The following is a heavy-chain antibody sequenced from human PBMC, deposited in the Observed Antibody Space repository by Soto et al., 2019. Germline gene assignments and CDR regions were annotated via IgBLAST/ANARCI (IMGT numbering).Heavy chain of an antibody. Sequence: EVQLVESGGGLVKPGGSLRLSCAASGFTFSTYSMNWVRQAPGKGLEWVSSISSSSSDIYHADSVKGRFTISRDNAKKSLYLQMNSLRAEDTAVYYWARGAGALAIGYNWVDPWGQGTLVTVSS. CDR3: ARGAGALAIGYNWVDP. CDR2: ISSSSSDI. V-gene: IGHV3-21*01. CDR1: GFTFSTYS. J-gene: IGHJ5*02. D-gene: IGHD3-9*01.